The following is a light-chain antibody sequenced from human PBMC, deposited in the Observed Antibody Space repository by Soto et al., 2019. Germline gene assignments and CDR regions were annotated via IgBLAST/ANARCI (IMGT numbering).Light chain of an antibody. CDR2: DVF. CDR3: SSFAPSYRVI. Sequence: QSVLTQPRSVSGSPGHSVTISCFGTSRDIGSYNAVSWYQQHPGKAPKLIIFDVFERPSGVPDRFSGSKSGNSASLTISGLQAEDESDYYCSSFAPSYRVIFGGGTKLTVL. V-gene: IGLV2-11*01. CDR1: SRDIGSYNA. J-gene: IGLJ2*01.